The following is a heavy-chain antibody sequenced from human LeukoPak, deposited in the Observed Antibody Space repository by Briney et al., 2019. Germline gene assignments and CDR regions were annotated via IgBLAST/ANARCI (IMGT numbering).Heavy chain of an antibody. D-gene: IGHD4-23*01. J-gene: IGHJ5*02. Sequence: GGSLRLSCAASGFTFSDYYMSWVRQAPGKGLEGGSYISSSGSTTYYADSVKGRFTISRDNAKNSLYLQMNSLRAEDTAVYYCARGSTYGGKGFDPWGQGTLVTVSS. CDR1: GFTFSDYY. CDR2: ISSSGSTT. CDR3: ARGSTYGGKGFDP. V-gene: IGHV3-11*01.